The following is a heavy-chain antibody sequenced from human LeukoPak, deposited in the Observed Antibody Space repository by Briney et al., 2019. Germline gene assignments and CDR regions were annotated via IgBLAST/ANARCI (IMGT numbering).Heavy chain of an antibody. CDR2: IYHSGST. CDR3: ARGIPGYFNTSGYYYDY. Sequence: SGTLSLTCAVSGGSISSSNWWSWVRQPPGKGLEWIGEIYHSGSTNYNPSLKSRVTISVDKSKNQFSLRLSSVTAADTAVYYCARGIPGYFNTSGYYYDYWGQGTLVTVSS. CDR1: GGSISSSNW. D-gene: IGHD3-22*01. J-gene: IGHJ4*02. V-gene: IGHV4-4*02.